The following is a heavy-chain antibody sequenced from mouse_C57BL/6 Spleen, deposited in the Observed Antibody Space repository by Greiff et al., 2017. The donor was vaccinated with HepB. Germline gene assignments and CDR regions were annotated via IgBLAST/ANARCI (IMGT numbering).Heavy chain of an antibody. CDR3: ARAGNYYGDDFDD. V-gene: IGHV1-76*01. J-gene: IGHJ2*01. CDR2: IYPGSGNT. D-gene: IGHD2-13*01. CDR1: GYTFTDYY. Sequence: VQLQQSGAALVRPGASVKLSCKASGYTFTDYYINWVQQRPGQGLEWIGRIYPGSGNTYYNEKFKGKATLTAENYSSTAYMQLSSLTSEDAAVYFCARAGNYYGDDFDDWGTGTTLTVSS.